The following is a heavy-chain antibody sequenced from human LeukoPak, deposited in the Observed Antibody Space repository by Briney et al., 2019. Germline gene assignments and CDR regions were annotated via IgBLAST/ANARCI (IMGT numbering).Heavy chain of an antibody. CDR2: IWYDGSNK. Sequence: PGGSLRLSCAASGFTFSSYGMHWVRQAPGKGLEWVAVIWYDGSNKYYADSVKGRFTISRDNSKNTLYLQMNSLRAEDTAVYYCARDTRKVRGVALHGMDVWGQGTTVTVSS. V-gene: IGHV3-33*01. CDR1: GFTFSSYG. CDR3: ARDTRKVRGVALHGMDV. J-gene: IGHJ6*02. D-gene: IGHD3-10*01.